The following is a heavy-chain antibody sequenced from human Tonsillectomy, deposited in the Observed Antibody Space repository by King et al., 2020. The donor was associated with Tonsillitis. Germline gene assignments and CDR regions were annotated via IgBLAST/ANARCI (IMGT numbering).Heavy chain of an antibody. Sequence: VQLQQWGAGLLKPSETLSLTCAVYGGSFSGYYWSWIRQPPGKGLEWIGEINHSGSTNYNPSLKSRVTISVDTSKNQFSLKLSSVTAPDTAVYYCARGRGRGYYYDSSGYYYFDYWGQGTLVTVSS. CDR3: ARGRGRGYYYDSSGYYYFDY. CDR2: INHSGST. D-gene: IGHD3-22*01. J-gene: IGHJ4*02. CDR1: GGSFSGYY. V-gene: IGHV4-34*01.